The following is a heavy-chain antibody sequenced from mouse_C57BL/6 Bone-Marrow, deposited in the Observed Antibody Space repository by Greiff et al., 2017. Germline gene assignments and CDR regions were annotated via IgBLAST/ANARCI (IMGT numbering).Heavy chain of an antibody. Sequence: VQLQQSGAELARPGASVKLSCKASGYTFTSYGISWVKQRTGQGLEWIGEIYPRSGNTYYNEKFKGKATLTADKSSSTAYMELRSLTSEDSAVYFCARSGVLRSSRRFAYWGQGTLVTVSA. J-gene: IGHJ3*01. D-gene: IGHD1-1*01. CDR2: IYPRSGNT. CDR1: GYTFTSYG. CDR3: ARSGVLRSSRRFAY. V-gene: IGHV1-81*01.